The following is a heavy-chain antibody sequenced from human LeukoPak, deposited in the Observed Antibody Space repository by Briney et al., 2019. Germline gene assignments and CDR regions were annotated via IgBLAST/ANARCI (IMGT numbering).Heavy chain of an antibody. D-gene: IGHD1-26*01. CDR2: IYHSGST. Sequence: SSGTLSLTCAVSGGSISSSNWWSWVRQPPGKGLEWIGEIYHSGSTNYNPSLKSRVAISVDKSKNQFSLKLSSVTAADTAVYYCARVGSWYSGVYLDYWGQGTLVTVSS. V-gene: IGHV4-4*02. CDR3: ARVGSWYSGVYLDY. J-gene: IGHJ4*02. CDR1: GGSISSSNW.